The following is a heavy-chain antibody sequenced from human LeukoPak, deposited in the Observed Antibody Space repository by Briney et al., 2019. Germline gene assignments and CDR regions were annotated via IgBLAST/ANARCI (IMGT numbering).Heavy chain of an antibody. CDR2: ISEYDGRT. CDR3: ARRGGSDGWGDFDY. D-gene: IGHD5-24*01. Sequence: GGSLRLSCAASGFTFSDYYMSWIRQAPGKGLEWVASISEYDGRTFYADSVNGRFTISRDSSRNTLYLQMDSLRAEDTAVYFCARRGGSDGWGDFDYWGQGTLVTVSS. V-gene: IGHV3-23*01. CDR1: GFTFSDYY. J-gene: IGHJ4*02.